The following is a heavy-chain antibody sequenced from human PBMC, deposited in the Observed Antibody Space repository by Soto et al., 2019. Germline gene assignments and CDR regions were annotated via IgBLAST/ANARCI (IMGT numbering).Heavy chain of an antibody. Sequence: EVQLVESGGGLVQPGRSLRLSCAASGFTFDDYAMHWVRQAPGKGLEWVSGISWNSGSIGYADSVKGRFTISRDNANNSLYLQMNSLRAEDTALYYCAKLGYCSGGSCFNSDYWGQGTLVTVSS. V-gene: IGHV3-9*01. CDR3: AKLGYCSGGSCFNSDY. CDR2: ISWNSGSI. CDR1: GFTFDDYA. D-gene: IGHD2-15*01. J-gene: IGHJ4*02.